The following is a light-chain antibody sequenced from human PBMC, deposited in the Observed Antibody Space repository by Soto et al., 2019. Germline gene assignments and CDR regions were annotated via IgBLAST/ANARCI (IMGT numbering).Light chain of an antibody. CDR1: QNINNY. J-gene: IGKJ5*01. V-gene: IGKV1-39*01. CDR3: QQLNSYLIT. Sequence: DIQMTQSPSSLSASVGDRVTITCRASQNINNYLNWYQQKPGKAPKLMIYAASTLQRGVPSRFSGSGSGTDFTLTISSLQPEDFATYYCQQLNSYLITFGQGTRLEIK. CDR2: AAS.